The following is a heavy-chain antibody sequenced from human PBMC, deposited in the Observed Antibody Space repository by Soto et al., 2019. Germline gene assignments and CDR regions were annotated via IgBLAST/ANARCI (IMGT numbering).Heavy chain of an antibody. CDR1: GGSISSYY. CDR3: ARAPDAPFYGDYFDY. CDR2: IYYSGST. D-gene: IGHD4-17*01. V-gene: IGHV4-59*01. Sequence: PSETLSLTCTVSGGSISSYYWSWIRQPPGKGLEWIGYIYYSGSTNYNPSLKSRVTISVDTSKNQFSLKLSSVTAADTAVYYCARAPDAPFYGDYFDYWVQGNMVTV. J-gene: IGHJ4*02.